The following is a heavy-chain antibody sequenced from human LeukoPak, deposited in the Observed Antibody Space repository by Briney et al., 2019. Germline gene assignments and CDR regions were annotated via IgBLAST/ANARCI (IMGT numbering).Heavy chain of an antibody. CDR3: ARLNDPRGHRYYYDSSGDAFDY. Sequence: SETLSLTCTVSGGSISSYYWSWIRQPPGKGLEWIGYIYYSGSTNYNPSLKSRVTISVDTSKNQFSLKLSSVTAADTAVYYCARLNDPRGHRYYYDSSGDAFDYWGQGTLVTVSS. CDR1: GGSISSYY. J-gene: IGHJ4*02. V-gene: IGHV4-59*08. D-gene: IGHD3-22*01. CDR2: IYYSGST.